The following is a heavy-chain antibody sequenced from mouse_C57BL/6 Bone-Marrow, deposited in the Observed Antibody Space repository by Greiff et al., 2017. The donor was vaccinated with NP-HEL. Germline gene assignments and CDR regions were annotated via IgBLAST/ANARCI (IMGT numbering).Heavy chain of an antibody. Sequence: EVQLQQSGAELVRPGASVKLSCTASGFNIKDDYMHWVKQRPEQGLEWIGWIDPENGDTEYASKFQGKATITADTSSNTAYLQLSSLTSEDTAVYYCTTGLYYRGMDYWGQGTSVTASS. CDR1: GFNIKDDY. J-gene: IGHJ4*01. V-gene: IGHV14-4*01. CDR2: IDPENGDT. D-gene: IGHD2-12*01. CDR3: TTGLYYRGMDY.